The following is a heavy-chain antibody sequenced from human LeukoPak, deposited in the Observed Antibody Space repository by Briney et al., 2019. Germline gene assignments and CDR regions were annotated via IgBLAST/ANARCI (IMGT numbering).Heavy chain of an antibody. Sequence: GGSLRLSCAISGFTFSACELTWVRQAPGKGLEWVSYISRSGSTRYYADSVKGRFTISRDNAKNSLYLQMNSLRAEDTAVYYCARVATMVRVPLHALDIWSQGTMVSVSS. CDR2: ISRSGSTR. V-gene: IGHV3-48*03. CDR3: ARVATMVRVPLHALDI. J-gene: IGHJ3*02. D-gene: IGHD3-10*01. CDR1: GFTFSACE.